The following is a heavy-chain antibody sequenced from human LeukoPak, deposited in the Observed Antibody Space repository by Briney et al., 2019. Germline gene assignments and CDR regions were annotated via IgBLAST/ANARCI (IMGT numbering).Heavy chain of an antibody. CDR3: ARRYCSGGSCSYFDY. J-gene: IGHJ4*02. CDR2: IYYSGST. Sequence: SETLSLTCAVSGYSISSGYYWSWIRQPPGKGLEWIGYIYYSGSTNYNPSLKSRVTISVDTSKNQFSLKLSSVTAADTAVYYCARRYCSGGSCSYFDYWGQGTLVTVSS. D-gene: IGHD2-15*01. CDR1: GYSISSGYY. V-gene: IGHV4-61*01.